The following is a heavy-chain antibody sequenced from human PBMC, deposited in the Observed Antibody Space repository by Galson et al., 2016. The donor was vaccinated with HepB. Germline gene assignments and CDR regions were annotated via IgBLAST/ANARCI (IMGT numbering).Heavy chain of an antibody. CDR2: TYYRSKWHF. Sequence: CAISGDSVSSNSAGWYWIRQSPSRGLEWLGRTYYRSKWHFDYAESVKSRININPDTDKNQFSLQLNSVTPEDTAIYYCARSYLLGRGLGSWGQGTLVTASS. J-gene: IGHJ4*02. D-gene: IGHD3-16*01. CDR1: GDSVSSNSAG. V-gene: IGHV6-1*01. CDR3: ARSYLLGRGLGS.